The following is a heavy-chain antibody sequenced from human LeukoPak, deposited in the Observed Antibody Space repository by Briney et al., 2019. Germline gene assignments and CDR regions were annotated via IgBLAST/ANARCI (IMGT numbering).Heavy chain of an antibody. D-gene: IGHD6-13*01. CDR3: ARRAIAEGFDY. Sequence: LAGGSLRPSCAVSGFTFSSYEMNWVRQAPGKGLEWVSYISSSGRTIYYADSVKGRFTISRDSARNSLDLQMNSLRVEDTAVYYCARRAIAEGFDYWGQGTLVTVSS. CDR2: ISSSGRTI. CDR1: GFTFSSYE. J-gene: IGHJ4*02. V-gene: IGHV3-48*03.